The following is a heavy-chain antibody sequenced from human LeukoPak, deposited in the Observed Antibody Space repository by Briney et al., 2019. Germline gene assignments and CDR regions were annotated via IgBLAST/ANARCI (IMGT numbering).Heavy chain of an antibody. V-gene: IGHV3-7*01. CDR2: IETDGDEK. D-gene: IGHD5-12*01. CDR1: GFTFSDYW. Sequence: GGSLRLSCVASGFTFSDYWMSWVRQAPGMGLEWVANIETDGDEKNYVDSVKGRFTISSDNARNSPYLQMSSLRVEDTAVYYCARDIPSGFYTPDYWGRGTLVTVSS. CDR3: ARDIPSGFYTPDY. J-gene: IGHJ4*02.